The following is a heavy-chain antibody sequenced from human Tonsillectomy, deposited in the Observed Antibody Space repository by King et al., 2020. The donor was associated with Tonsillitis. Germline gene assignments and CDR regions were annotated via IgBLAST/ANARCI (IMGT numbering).Heavy chain of an antibody. CDR1: GFSLSTSGVG. CDR3: THNNVESTGTSDY. V-gene: IGHV2-5*02. Sequence: TLKESGPTLVKPTQTLTLTCTFSGFSLSTSGVGVAWIRQPPGKALEWLALIYWDDDKRYSTSLESRLAITKNTSKNQVVLTMTDVDPVDTATYYCTHNNVESTGTSDYWGQGTLVTVSS. J-gene: IGHJ4*02. D-gene: IGHD1/OR15-1a*01. CDR2: IYWDDDK.